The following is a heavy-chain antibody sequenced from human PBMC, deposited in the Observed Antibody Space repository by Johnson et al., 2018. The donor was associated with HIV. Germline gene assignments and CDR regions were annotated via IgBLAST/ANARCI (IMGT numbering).Heavy chain of an antibody. CDR3: ARSMTTVTVAFDI. V-gene: IGHV3-30-3*01. D-gene: IGHD4-17*01. CDR1: GFTFSSYA. J-gene: IGHJ3*02. CDR2: ISYDGSNK. Sequence: QVQLVESGGGVVQPGRSLRLSCAASGFTFSSYAMHWVRKAPGKGLEWVAVISYDGSNKYYADSVKGRFTISRDNSKNTLYLQMNSLRAEDTAEYYCARSMTTVTVAFDIWGQGTMVTVSS.